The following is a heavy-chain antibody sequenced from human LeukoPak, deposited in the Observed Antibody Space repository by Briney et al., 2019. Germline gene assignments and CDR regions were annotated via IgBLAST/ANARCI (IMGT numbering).Heavy chain of an antibody. J-gene: IGHJ4*02. CDR3: ARHESFRSSWNY. V-gene: IGHV4-34*01. CDR2: INHSGST. CDR1: GGSFSGYY. D-gene: IGHD6-13*01. Sequence: SETLSLTCAVYGGSFSGYYWSWIRQPPGKGLEWIGEINHSGSTNYNPSLKSRVTISVGTSKNQFSLKLSSVTAADTAMYYCARHESFRSSWNYWGQGTLVTVSS.